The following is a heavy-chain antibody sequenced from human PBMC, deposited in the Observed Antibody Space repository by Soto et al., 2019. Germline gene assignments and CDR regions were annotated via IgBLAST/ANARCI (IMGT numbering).Heavy chain of an antibody. CDR2: IIPIFGTA. D-gene: IGHD2-15*01. V-gene: IGHV1-69*13. J-gene: IGHJ4*02. CDR1: RGTFSSYA. Sequence: SVKVSCKASRGTFSSYAISWVRQAPGQGLEWMGGIIPIFGTANYAQKFQGRVTITADESTSTAYMELSSLRSEDTAVYYCARSEDGCNSLLLYWGQGTLVTVSS. CDR3: ARSEDGCNSLLLY.